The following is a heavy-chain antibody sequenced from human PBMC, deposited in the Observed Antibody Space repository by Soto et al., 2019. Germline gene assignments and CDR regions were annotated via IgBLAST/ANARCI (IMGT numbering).Heavy chain of an antibody. V-gene: IGHV1-69*13. CDR2: IIPIFGTA. Sequence: GASVKVSCKXSGGTFSSYAISWVRQAPGQGLEWMGGIIPIFGTANYAQKFQGRVTITADESTSTAYMELSSLRSEDTAVYYCARAGRSIAARWEDAFDIWGQGTMVTVSS. CDR1: GGTFSSYA. J-gene: IGHJ3*02. CDR3: ARAGRSIAARWEDAFDI. D-gene: IGHD6-6*01.